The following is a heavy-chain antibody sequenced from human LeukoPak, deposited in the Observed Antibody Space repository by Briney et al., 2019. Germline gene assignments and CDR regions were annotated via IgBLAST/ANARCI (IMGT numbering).Heavy chain of an antibody. CDR2: ISCSGGST. CDR3: AAEGWFADLFKDY. D-gene: IGHD3-10*01. Sequence: GGSLRLSCAASGFTFNTYSMIWVRQAPGKGLEWVSAISCSGGSTYYADSVKGRFTISRDNSKNTLYLQMNSLRAEDTAVYYCAAEGWFADLFKDYWGQGTLVTVSS. CDR1: GFTFNTYS. J-gene: IGHJ4*02. V-gene: IGHV3-23*01.